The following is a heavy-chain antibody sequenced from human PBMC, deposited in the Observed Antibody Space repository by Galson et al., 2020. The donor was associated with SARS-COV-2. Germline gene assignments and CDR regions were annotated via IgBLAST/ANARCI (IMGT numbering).Heavy chain of an antibody. J-gene: IGHJ6*03. CDR3: TRYYVSWSGSYDQYYYMDV. CDR2: INSHGSST. CDR1: GFTFSSYW. V-gene: IGHV3-74*01. Sequence: GRSLRLSCPASGFTFSSYWMHWVRQPPRKGLVWVSRINSHGSSTTYTDSVTGRFTIATDNAKNTAYLQMNGLRAEDTALYYCTRYYVSWSGSYDQYYYMDVWGKGTTVTV. D-gene: IGHD3-10*01.